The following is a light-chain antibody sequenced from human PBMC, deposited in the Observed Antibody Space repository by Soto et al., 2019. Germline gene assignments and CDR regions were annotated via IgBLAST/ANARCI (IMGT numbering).Light chain of an antibody. Sequence: EIVMTQSPATLSVSPGDRVTLSCRASERVGSNVAWYQHKPGQAPRLLIYGASVRATGIPDRFSGSGSETEFTLPICSLQSEDFAVYYCPQWIRWTFGQGTRLELK. V-gene: IGKV3-15*01. CDR2: GAS. CDR1: ERVGSN. J-gene: IGKJ1*01. CDR3: PQWIRWT.